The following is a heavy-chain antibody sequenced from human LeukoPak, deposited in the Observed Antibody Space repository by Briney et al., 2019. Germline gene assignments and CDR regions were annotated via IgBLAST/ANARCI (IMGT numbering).Heavy chain of an antibody. CDR3: AKGAIIVAQTYDY. J-gene: IGHJ4*02. V-gene: IGHV3-23*01. Sequence: GGSLRLSCAASGFTFSNYAMTWVRQAPGKGLGWVSAISGGGSNTYYADSVQGRFAISRDNSKNTLYLQMNSLRAEDTAVYYCAKGAIIVAQTYDYWGQGTLVTVSS. D-gene: IGHD3-22*01. CDR1: GFTFSNYA. CDR2: ISGGGSNT.